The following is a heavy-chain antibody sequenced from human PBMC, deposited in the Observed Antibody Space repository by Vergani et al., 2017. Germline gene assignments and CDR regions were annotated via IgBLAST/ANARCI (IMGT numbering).Heavy chain of an antibody. D-gene: IGHD2-15*01. CDR2: IHTSGST. J-gene: IGHJ4*02. CDR3: AKGKCLGGSFYKPLFDY. V-gene: IGHV4-61*02. Sequence: QVQLQESGPGLVKPSQTLSLTCTVSGGSINSHNYYWSWIRQPAGKGLEWIGRIHTSGSTNYNPSLKSRVTMSEDTSKNQFSLNLTSVTAADTAGYFCAKGKCLGGSFYKPLFDYWGQGILVTVSS. CDR1: GGSINSHNYY.